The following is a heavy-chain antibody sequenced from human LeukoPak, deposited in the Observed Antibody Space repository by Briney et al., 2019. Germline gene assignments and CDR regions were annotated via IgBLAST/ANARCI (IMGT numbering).Heavy chain of an antibody. CDR1: GFTFSSYS. Sequence: GGSLRLSCAASGFTFSSYSMNWVRQAPGKGLEWVSYISSSSSTIYYADSVKGRFTISRDNSKNTLYLQMNSLRAEDTAVYYCAKEGRTGFYYFDYWGQGTLVTVSS. CDR2: ISSSSSTI. J-gene: IGHJ4*02. D-gene: IGHD7-27*01. V-gene: IGHV3-48*01. CDR3: AKEGRTGFYYFDY.